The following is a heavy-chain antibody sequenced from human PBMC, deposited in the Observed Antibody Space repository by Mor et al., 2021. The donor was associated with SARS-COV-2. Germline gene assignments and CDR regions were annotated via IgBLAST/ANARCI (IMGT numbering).Heavy chain of an antibody. J-gene: IGHJ4*02. CDR3: ARGGSCSSSTCYPNSVFDY. V-gene: IGHV3-48*03. CDR2: ISSRGSST. D-gene: IGHD2-2*01. Sequence: GLEWVAYISSRGSSTFYADSVKGRFSVSRDNAESSLHLQMSSLREDDTAIYYCARGGSCSSSTCYPNSVFDYWGQG.